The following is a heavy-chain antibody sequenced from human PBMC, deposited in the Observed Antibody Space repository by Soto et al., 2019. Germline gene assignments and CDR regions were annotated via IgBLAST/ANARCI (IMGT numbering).Heavy chain of an antibody. V-gene: IGHV4-34*01. CDR3: ARGRWALRFDP. CDR1: GGSFSGYY. D-gene: IGHD1-26*01. J-gene: IGHJ5*02. Sequence: PSETLSLTCAVYGGSFSGYYWSWIRQPSGKGLEWIGEINHNGGTNYDPSFKSRVTISVDTSKNQFSLKLSSVTAADTAVYYCARGRWALRFDPWGQGTLVTVSS. CDR2: INHNGGT.